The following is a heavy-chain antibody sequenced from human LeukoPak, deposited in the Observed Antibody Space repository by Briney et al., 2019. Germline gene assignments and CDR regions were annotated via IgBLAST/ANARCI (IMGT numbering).Heavy chain of an antibody. CDR3: LTVDTSMGVDY. J-gene: IGHJ4*02. D-gene: IGHD5-18*01. CDR2: IYYTGIA. CDR1: GASISDYY. V-gene: IGHV4-59*08. Sequence: SETLSLTCTVSGASISDYYWSWIRQPPGKGLEWIGYIYYTGIANYNPSLKSRLTMSVGTSKSQLSLRLSSVTAADTAVYYCLTVDTSMGVDYWGQGTLVTVSS.